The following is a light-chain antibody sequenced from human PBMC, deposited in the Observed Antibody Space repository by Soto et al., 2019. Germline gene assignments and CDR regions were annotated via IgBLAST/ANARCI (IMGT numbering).Light chain of an antibody. V-gene: IGKV3-15*01. CDR2: CAS. J-gene: IGKJ4*01. Sequence: EIVMTQSPATLSVSPGERATLSCRASQSVSSNLAWYQQKPGQAPRLLIYCASTRATGIPARFSGSGSGTEFTRTISSLQSEDFAVYYCQQYNNWQLTFGGGTKVEIK. CDR3: QQYNNWQLT. CDR1: QSVSSN.